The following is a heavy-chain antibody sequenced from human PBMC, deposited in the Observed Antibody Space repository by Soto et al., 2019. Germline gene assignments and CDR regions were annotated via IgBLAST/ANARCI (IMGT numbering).Heavy chain of an antibody. Sequence: KTSETLSLTCTVSGGSISSGGYYWSWIRQHPGKGLEWIGYIYYSGSTYYNPSLKSRVTISVDTSKNQFSLKLSSVTAADTAVYYCASRYRIQLWSRSDNDAFDIWGQGTMVTVSS. J-gene: IGHJ3*02. V-gene: IGHV4-31*03. CDR2: IYYSGST. D-gene: IGHD5-18*01. CDR1: GGSISSGGYY. CDR3: ASRYRIQLWSRSDNDAFDI.